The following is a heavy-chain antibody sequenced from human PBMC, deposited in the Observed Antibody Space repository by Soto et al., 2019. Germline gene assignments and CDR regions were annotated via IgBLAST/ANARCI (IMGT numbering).Heavy chain of an antibody. CDR3: ARDPRVETTLMAVFQG. CDR1: GFSFSNYG. D-gene: IGHD3-3*01. Sequence: QVQLVESGGGVVQPGRSLRLSCAGSGFSFSNYGMHWVRQAPGKGLEWVELIWNDGSNKYYADSVKGRFTISRDNSKNTLYLQMSSLRNEDTAVYYCARDPRVETTLMAVFQGWGQGTLVIVSS. CDR2: IWNDGSNK. V-gene: IGHV3-33*01. J-gene: IGHJ1*01.